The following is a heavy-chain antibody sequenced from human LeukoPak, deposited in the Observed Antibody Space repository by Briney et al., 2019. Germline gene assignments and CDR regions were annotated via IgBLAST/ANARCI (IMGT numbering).Heavy chain of an antibody. V-gene: IGHV1-18*01. CDR2: NSAYNGNT. Sequence: GGSVNDSRKASGYTFTLDGIRWVSQAAGQGREWMGGNSAYNGNTNYTQKLQGRVTMTTDTSTSTAYMELRSLRSDDTAVYYCARVPRRDGYNGFDYWGQGTLVTVSS. D-gene: IGHD5-24*01. CDR1: GYTFTLDG. J-gene: IGHJ4*02. CDR3: ARVPRRDGYNGFDY.